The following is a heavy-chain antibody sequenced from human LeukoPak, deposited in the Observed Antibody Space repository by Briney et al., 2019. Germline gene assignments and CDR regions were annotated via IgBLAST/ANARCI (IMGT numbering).Heavy chain of an antibody. J-gene: IGHJ4*02. CDR1: GFTFSSHW. CDR3: ARGTDY. V-gene: IGHV3-7*01. CDR2: IKKDGSDK. Sequence: PGGSLRLSCAASGFTFSSHWMSWVRQAPGKGLEWVANIKKDGSDKYYVDSVKGRFTISRDNAKNSLDLQMNSLRAEDTAVYYCARGTDYWGQGTLVTVSS.